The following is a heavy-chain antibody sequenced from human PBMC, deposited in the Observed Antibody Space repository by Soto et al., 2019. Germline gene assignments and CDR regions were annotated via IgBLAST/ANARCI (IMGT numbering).Heavy chain of an antibody. CDR3: ARVDGHPEMGSYIWGTRSPNPMDV. D-gene: IGHD3-16*01. J-gene: IGHJ6*03. CDR2: INAGNGNT. V-gene: IGHV1-3*01. Sequence: ASVKVSCKASGYTFTSYAMHWVRQAPGQRLEWMGWINAGNGNTKYSQKFQGRVTITRDTSASTDYMERSSLRSEDKAGYYCARVDGHPEMGSYIWGTRSPNPMDVWGKGTTVTVSS. CDR1: GYTFTSYA.